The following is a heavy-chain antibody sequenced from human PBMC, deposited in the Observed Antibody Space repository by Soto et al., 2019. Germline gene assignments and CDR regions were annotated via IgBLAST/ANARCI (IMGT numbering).Heavy chain of an antibody. CDR1: GFTFNNYA. CDR2: ISNTGGGT. J-gene: IGHJ4*02. CDR3: AKDRLAGNFDY. V-gene: IGHV3-23*01. Sequence: PGGSLRLSCAASGFTFNNYAMNWVRQAPGMGLEWVATISNTGGGTYYADPVKGRFTISRDNSKNTLYLQMSSLRVEDTAVYYCAKDRLAGNFDYWGQGTQVTVSS.